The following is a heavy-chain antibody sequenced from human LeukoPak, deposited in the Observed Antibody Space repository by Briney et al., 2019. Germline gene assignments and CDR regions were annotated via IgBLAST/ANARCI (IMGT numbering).Heavy chain of an antibody. CDR2: VRPGDSAR. J-gene: IGHJ4*02. CDR1: GFTFSNYP. V-gene: IGHV3-23*01. Sequence: PGGSLRLSCAAFGFTFSNYPMNWVRQAPGKGLEWVSNVRPGDSARSYADSVKGRFTISRDNSKNTLYLQMNSLRAEDTAVYYCAKEDDYGDYGFDYWGQGTLVTVSS. D-gene: IGHD4-17*01. CDR3: AKEDDYGDYGFDY.